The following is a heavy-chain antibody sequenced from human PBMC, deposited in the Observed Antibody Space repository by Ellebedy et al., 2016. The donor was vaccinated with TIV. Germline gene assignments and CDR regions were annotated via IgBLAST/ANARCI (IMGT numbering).Heavy chain of an antibody. Sequence: GGSLRLXXAASGFTFSNYWMHWVRQAPGKGLVWVSRIASDGSRISYADSVKGRFAISRDNSKDTLYLQMNSLRAEDTAVYYCAKDGEWLDESNFDFWGQGTLVTVSS. J-gene: IGHJ4*02. CDR2: IASDGSRI. V-gene: IGHV3-74*01. CDR3: AKDGEWLDESNFDF. D-gene: IGHD6-19*01. CDR1: GFTFSNYW.